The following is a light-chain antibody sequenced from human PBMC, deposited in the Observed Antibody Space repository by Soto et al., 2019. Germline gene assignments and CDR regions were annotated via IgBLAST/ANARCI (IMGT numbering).Light chain of an antibody. V-gene: IGKV1-39*01. J-gene: IGKJ5*01. CDR3: QQSYTTPVT. CDR2: GAS. Sequence: DIQMTQSPSSLSASIGDRVTITCRASQRIASYLNWYQQKPGKAPKLLIYGASTLQSGVPSRFSGGGSETDFSLTISSLQPADFATFYCQQSYTTPVTFGQGTLLEIK. CDR1: QRIASY.